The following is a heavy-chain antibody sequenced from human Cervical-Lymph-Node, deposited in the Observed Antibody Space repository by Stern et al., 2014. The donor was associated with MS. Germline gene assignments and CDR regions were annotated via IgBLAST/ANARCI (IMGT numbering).Heavy chain of an antibody. V-gene: IGHV3-30*14. CDR1: GFTFKSYT. Sequence: VQLVESGGGVVQPGRSLRLSCAASGFTFKSYTMQWVRQAPGKGLEWVAVVIYNGTNKDYADSVKGRFTISRDNSKNTLFLQMNSLRPEDSAVYYCAKYAQSFDSWGQGTLVTVSS. CDR3: AKYAQSFDS. J-gene: IGHJ4*02. D-gene: IGHD2-2*01. CDR2: VIYNGTNK.